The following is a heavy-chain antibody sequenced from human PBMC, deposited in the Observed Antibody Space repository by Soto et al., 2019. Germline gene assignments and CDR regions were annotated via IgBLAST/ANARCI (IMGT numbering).Heavy chain of an antibody. D-gene: IGHD5-18*01. J-gene: IGHJ4*02. CDR3: ARDSSGPGYSYGKFDY. CDR2: IYYSGMT. Sequence: SGTLSLTCTVSGVSVSTGGHVWTWICQRPXKGLEWIGYIYYSGMTYYSPSLRGRVSISLDPSESQFSLKLNSVTAADTAVYYCARDSSGPGYSYGKFDYWGQGPLVTVSS. CDR1: GVSVSTGGHV. V-gene: IGHV4-31*03.